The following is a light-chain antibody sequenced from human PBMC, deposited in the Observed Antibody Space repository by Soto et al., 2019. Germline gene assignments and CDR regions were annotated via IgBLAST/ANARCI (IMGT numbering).Light chain of an antibody. Sequence: EGVMTQSPATLSVSPGERATLSCRASQSFNSNYLAWYQQKPGQAPRLLIYSISNRASGIPDRFSGSGSGTEFTLTISSLQPEDFAIYYCQQHRQWPITFGQGTRLEIK. V-gene: IGKV3D-15*01. CDR3: QQHRQWPIT. CDR1: QSFNSN. J-gene: IGKJ5*01. CDR2: SIS.